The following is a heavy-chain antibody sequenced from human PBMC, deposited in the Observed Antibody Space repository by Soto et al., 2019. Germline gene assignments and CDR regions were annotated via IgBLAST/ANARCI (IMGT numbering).Heavy chain of an antibody. CDR3: ARDLHDSSGYYLGPFDY. V-gene: IGHV3-53*01. CDR2: IYSGGST. D-gene: IGHD3-22*01. CDR1: GFTVSSNY. Sequence: GGALGLSCAASGFTVSSNYRSWVRQAPGKGLEWVSVIYSGGSTYYADSVKGRFTISRDNSKNTLYLQMNSLRAEDTAVYYCARDLHDSSGYYLGPFDYWGQGTLVTVYS. J-gene: IGHJ4*02.